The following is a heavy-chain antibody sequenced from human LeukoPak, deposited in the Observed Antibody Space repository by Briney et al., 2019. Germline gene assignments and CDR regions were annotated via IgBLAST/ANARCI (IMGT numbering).Heavy chain of an antibody. J-gene: IGHJ4*02. CDR3: VKVTAAGFVDH. Sequence: FADSVKGRFTISRDNAKKSLYLQMNSLGAEDTALNYCVKVTAAGFVDHWGQGTLVTVSS. D-gene: IGHD6-13*01. V-gene: IGHV3-9*01.